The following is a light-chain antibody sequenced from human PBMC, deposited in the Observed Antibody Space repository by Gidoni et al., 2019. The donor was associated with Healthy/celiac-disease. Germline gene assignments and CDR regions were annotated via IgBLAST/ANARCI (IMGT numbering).Light chain of an antibody. V-gene: IGKV3-20*01. Sequence: EIVLTHSPGTLSLSPGERATLSRRASQSVSCSYLAWYQQKPGQAPRLLIYGASSRATGIPDRFSGSGSGTDFTLTISRLEPEDFAVYYCQQYGSSPITFGHGTKVDIK. CDR2: GAS. CDR1: QSVSCSY. CDR3: QQYGSSPIT. J-gene: IGKJ3*01.